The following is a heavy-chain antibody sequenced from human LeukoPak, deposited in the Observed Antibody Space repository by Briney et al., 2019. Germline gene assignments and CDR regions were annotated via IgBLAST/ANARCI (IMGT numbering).Heavy chain of an antibody. V-gene: IGHV4-30-4*01. J-gene: IGHJ4*02. CDR3: ARSPGYYYGSDSFYKYYFDY. Sequence: SQTLSLTCTVSGGSISSGDYYWSWIRQPPGKGLEWIGYIYYSGSTYYNPSLKSRVTISVDTSKNQFSLKLSSVTAADTAVYYCARSPGYYYGSDSFYKYYFDYWGQGALVTVSS. CDR1: GGSISSGDYY. D-gene: IGHD3-10*01. CDR2: IYYSGST.